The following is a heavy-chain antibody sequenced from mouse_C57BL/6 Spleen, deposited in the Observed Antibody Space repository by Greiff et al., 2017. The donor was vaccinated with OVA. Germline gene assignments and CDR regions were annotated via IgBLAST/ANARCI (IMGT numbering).Heavy chain of an antibody. J-gene: IGHJ1*03. Sequence: VQLQESGPELVKPGASVKLSCKASGYTFTSYDINWVKQRPGQGLAWIGWLYSRDGRTKYTAKFQGTATLTVYTSSSTAYRELHSLTAEDSAVYFCARLTGSSYWYFDVWGTGTTVTVSS. D-gene: IGHD4-1*01. CDR1: GYTFTSYD. CDR3: ARLTGSSYWYFDV. CDR2: LYSRDGRT. V-gene: IGHV1-85*01.